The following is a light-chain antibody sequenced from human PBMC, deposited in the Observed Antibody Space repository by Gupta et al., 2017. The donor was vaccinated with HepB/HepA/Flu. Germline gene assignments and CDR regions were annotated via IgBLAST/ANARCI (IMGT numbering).Light chain of an antibody. V-gene: IGLV3-21*02. CDR2: DDS. Sequence: SYVLTQPPSVSGAPGETASVTCGGNNIGSKILYCYQHPAAQPPLLFVYDDSDRPSGTPDRFSGSTSATTATPTTSRVAGGDEADYYCPVWDSRSDHRVFGGGTRLTVL. CDR1: NIGSKI. CDR3: PVWDSRSDHRV. J-gene: IGLJ2*01.